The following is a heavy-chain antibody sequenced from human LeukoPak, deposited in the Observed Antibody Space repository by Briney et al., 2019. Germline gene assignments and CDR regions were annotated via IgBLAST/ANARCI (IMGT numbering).Heavy chain of an antibody. D-gene: IGHD1-26*01. J-gene: IGHJ4*02. CDR2: INPNSGGT. V-gene: IGHV1-2*02. CDR3: ARAPYSGSYYDTDY. CDR1: GYTFTGYY. Sequence: ASVKVSCKASGYTFTGYYMHWARQAPGQGLEWMGWINPNSGGTNYAQKFQGRVTMTRDTSISTAYMELSRLRSDDTAVYYCARAPYSGSYYDTDYWGQGTLVTVSS.